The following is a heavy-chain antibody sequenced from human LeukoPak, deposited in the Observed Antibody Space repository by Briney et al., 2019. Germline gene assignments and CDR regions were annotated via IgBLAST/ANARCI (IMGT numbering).Heavy chain of an antibody. CDR1: GSAFSRSW. Sequence: GGSLRLSCAASGSAFSRSWIHWVRQAPGKGLVWVSRINSDGSSTDYADSVKGRFTISRDNAKNTVYLQMNSLRAEDTAVYYCARDPRGGTLEHWGQGTLVTISS. V-gene: IGHV3-74*01. CDR3: ARDPRGGTLEH. D-gene: IGHD3-10*01. CDR2: INSDGSST. J-gene: IGHJ1*01.